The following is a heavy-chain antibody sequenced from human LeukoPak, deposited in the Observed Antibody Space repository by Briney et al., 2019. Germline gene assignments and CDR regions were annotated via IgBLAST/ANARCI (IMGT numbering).Heavy chain of an antibody. Sequence: PSETLSLTCTVSGGSISSYYWSWIRHPAGKGLELIGRIYTSGSTNYNPSLKSRVTMSVDTSKNQFSLKLSSVTAADTAVYYCAREGGYCSSTSCYLYWGQGTLVTVSS. CDR1: GGSISSYY. J-gene: IGHJ4*02. CDR2: IYTSGST. V-gene: IGHV4-4*07. D-gene: IGHD2-2*01. CDR3: AREGGYCSSTSCYLY.